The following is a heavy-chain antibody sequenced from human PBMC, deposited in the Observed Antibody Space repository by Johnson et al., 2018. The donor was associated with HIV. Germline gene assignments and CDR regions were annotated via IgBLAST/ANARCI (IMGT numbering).Heavy chain of an antibody. Sequence: VQLVESGGGLVQPGRSLRLSCAASGFTFDDYAMHWVRQAPGKGLEWVSGISWNSGSIGYADSVKGRFTISRDNSKNTLYLQMNRLRAEDTAVYYCAKTDPTVTQEPFDIWGQGTMVTVSS. V-gene: IGHV3-9*01. D-gene: IGHD4-17*01. J-gene: IGHJ3*02. CDR2: ISWNSGSI. CDR1: GFTFDDYA. CDR3: AKTDPTVTQEPFDI.